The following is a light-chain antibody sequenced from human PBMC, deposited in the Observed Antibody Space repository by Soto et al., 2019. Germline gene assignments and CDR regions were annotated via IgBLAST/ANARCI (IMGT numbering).Light chain of an antibody. Sequence: QSALTQPASVSGSPGQSITISCTGTSSDVAAYNYVSWFQHHAGKAPKLMLYDVNNRPSGVSNRFSGSKSGNTASLTISGVQVEDEADYYCSSYTTSNTPLYVFGTGTKLTVL. CDR3: SSYTTSNTPLYV. J-gene: IGLJ1*01. CDR2: DVN. V-gene: IGLV2-14*03. CDR1: SSDVAAYNY.